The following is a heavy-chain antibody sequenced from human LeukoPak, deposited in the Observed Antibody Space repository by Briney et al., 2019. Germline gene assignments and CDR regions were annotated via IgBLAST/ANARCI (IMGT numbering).Heavy chain of an antibody. J-gene: IGHJ6*02. CDR3: ARGPLRFLTDV. CDR1: GFTVSSNY. Sequence: GGPLRLSCAASGFTVSSNYMSWVRQAPGKGLEWVSVIYSGGSTYYADSVKGRFTISRDNSKNTLYLQMNSLRAEDTAVYYCARGPLRFLTDVWGQGTTVTVSS. CDR2: IYSGGST. V-gene: IGHV3-66*01. D-gene: IGHD3-3*01.